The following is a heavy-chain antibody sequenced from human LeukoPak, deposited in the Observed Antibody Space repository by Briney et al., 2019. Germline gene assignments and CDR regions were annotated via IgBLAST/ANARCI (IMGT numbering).Heavy chain of an antibody. D-gene: IGHD6-6*01. V-gene: IGHV4-39*07. CDR2: IYYSGST. CDR1: GGSISSSSYY. J-gene: IGHJ4*02. Sequence: SSETLSLTCTVSGGSISSSSYYWGWIRQPPGKGLEWIGSIYYSGSTYYNPSLKSRVTISVDTSKNQFSLKLTSVTAADTAVYYCARAMSIAARLQTIFDYWGQGTLVTVSS. CDR3: ARAMSIAARLQTIFDY.